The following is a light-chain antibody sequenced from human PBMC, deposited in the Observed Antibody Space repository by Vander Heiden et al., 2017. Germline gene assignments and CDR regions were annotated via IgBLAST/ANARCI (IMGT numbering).Light chain of an antibody. J-gene: IGKJ1*01. V-gene: IGKV3-15*01. Sequence: EIVITQSPATLSVSPGERATLSCRASQSVSSNLAWYQQKPGQAPRLLIYGASTRATGIPARLSGSGSGTEFTLTISSLQSEDFAVYYCQQDTNWPRTFGQGTKVEIK. CDR2: GAS. CDR1: QSVSSN. CDR3: QQDTNWPRT.